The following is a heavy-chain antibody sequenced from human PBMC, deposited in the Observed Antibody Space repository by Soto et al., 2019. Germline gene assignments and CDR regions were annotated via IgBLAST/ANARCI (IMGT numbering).Heavy chain of an antibody. D-gene: IGHD2-15*01. J-gene: IGHJ3*02. CDR1: GGSISSGGYY. Sequence: QVQLQESGPGLVKPSQTLSLTCTVSGGSISSGGYYWSWIRQHPGKGLEWIGYIYYSGSTYYNPHLKRRVTITVDTSKDQFSLKLSSVTSADTAVYYCAREGGGTACSGGSCQLASAFDIWGQGTMVTVSS. V-gene: IGHV4-31*03. CDR3: AREGGGTACSGGSCQLASAFDI. CDR2: IYYSGST.